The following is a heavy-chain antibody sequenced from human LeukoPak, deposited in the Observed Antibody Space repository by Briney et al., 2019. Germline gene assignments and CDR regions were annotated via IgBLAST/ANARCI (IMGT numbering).Heavy chain of an antibody. CDR3: ALNGDYGGFDP. V-gene: IGHV4-39*01. CDR2: IYCSGST. J-gene: IGHJ5*02. D-gene: IGHD4-17*01. Sequence: PSETLSLTCTVSGGSISSSSYYWGWIRQPPGKGLEWIGSIYCSGSTYYNPSLKSRVTISVDTSKNQFSLKLSSVTAADTAVYYCALNGDYGGFDPWGQGTLVTVSS. CDR1: GGSISSSSYY.